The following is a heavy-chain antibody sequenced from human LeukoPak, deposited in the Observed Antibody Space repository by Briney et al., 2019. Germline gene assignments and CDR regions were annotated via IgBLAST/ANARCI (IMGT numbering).Heavy chain of an antibody. CDR1: GGTFSSYA. V-gene: IGHV1-69*13. CDR2: TIPIFGTA. CDR3: ARSSYGTYYFDY. Sequence: ASVKVSCKASGGTFSSYAISWVRQAPGQGLEWMGGTIPIFGTANYAQKSQGRVTITADESTSTAYMELSSLRSEDTAVYYCARSSYGTYYFDYWGQGTLVTVSS. J-gene: IGHJ4*02. D-gene: IGHD5-18*01.